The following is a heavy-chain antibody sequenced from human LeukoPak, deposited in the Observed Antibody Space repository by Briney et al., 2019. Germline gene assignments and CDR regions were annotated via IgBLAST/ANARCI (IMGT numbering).Heavy chain of an antibody. D-gene: IGHD4-11*01. CDR1: GGSISSSNYY. J-gene: IGHJ4*02. V-gene: IGHV4-39*07. Sequence: PSETLSLTCSVSGGSISSSNYYWGWIRQPPGKGLEWIGSIYYSGTTYYKPSLKSRVTISVDTSKNQFSLTLTSVTAADTAVYYCARDLYSYYGSFDYWGQGTLVAVSS. CDR2: IYYSGTT. CDR3: ARDLYSYYGSFDY.